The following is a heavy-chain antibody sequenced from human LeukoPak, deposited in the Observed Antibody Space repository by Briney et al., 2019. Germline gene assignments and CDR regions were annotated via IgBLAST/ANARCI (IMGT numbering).Heavy chain of an antibody. J-gene: IGHJ4*02. V-gene: IGHV3-23*01. CDR1: GFPVSSSG. Sequence: PEWSLRLCCAATGFPVSSSGLGYVRHAPGKGLECVSAIGTGVNNVYYADSVKGRFTISRDNSKNTLYMQMNSLRAEDTAVYYCAKTGPYYFDDWGQGILVTVSS. CDR2: IGTGVNNV. D-gene: IGHD1-1*01. CDR3: AKTGPYYFDD.